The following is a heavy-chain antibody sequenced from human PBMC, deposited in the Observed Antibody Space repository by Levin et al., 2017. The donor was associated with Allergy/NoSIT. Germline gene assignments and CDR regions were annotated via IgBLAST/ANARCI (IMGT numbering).Heavy chain of an antibody. J-gene: IGHJ4*02. CDR1: GGSIRSGSYY. D-gene: IGHD3-10*01. CDR3: ARAEVGSEH. V-gene: IGHV4-61*02. Sequence: SQTLSLTCTVSGGSIRSGSYYWSWIRQPAAKGLEWIGRIYSSGSANYNPSLKSRVTISVDTSKNPFSLKLSSVTAADTAVYYCARAEVGSEHWGQGTLVTVSS. CDR2: IYSSGSA.